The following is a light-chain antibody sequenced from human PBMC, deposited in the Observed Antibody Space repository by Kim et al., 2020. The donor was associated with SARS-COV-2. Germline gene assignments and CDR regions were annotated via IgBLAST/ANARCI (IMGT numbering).Light chain of an antibody. CDR1: SVRNYF. CDR3: NSRDSSGNLGV. CDR2: GRN. Sequence: SSELTQDPAVSVSLGETVRITCQGDSVRNYFVSWYQQKPGQAPLLVMYGRNIRASGIPDRFSGSRLGDTVSLTIAGTQPEDEAVSYCNSRDSSGNLGVFG. V-gene: IGLV3-19*01. J-gene: IGLJ3*02.